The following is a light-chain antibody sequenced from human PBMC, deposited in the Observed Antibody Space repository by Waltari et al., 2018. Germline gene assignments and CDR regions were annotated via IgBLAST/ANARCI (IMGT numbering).Light chain of an antibody. V-gene: IGLV1-44*01. Sequence: QSILVQPPSASGTPGQRVTIFCSGSNSNIGTNNVNWDQQLPGTAPKLRIYNHNLRPSGVPDRVSGSRSGTSASLAISGLQSEDEAEYHCSAWDDSLVGPAFGGGTNLTVL. CDR3: SAWDDSLVGPA. CDR1: NSNIGTNN. CDR2: NHN. J-gene: IGLJ2*01.